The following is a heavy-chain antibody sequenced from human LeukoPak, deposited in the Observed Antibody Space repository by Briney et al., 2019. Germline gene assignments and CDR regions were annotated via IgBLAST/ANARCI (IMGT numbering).Heavy chain of an antibody. CDR1: GYRFTNYW. J-gene: IGHJ2*01. Sequence: GESLKISCKGSGYRFTNYWIGWVRQMPGKGLEWMGIIYPGDSDTRYSPSFQGQVTISADKSISTAYLQWSSLKASDTAMYYCARQTYYGDYPAPGWYFDLWGRGTLVTVSS. D-gene: IGHD4-17*01. CDR2: IYPGDSDT. V-gene: IGHV5-51*01. CDR3: ARQTYYGDYPAPGWYFDL.